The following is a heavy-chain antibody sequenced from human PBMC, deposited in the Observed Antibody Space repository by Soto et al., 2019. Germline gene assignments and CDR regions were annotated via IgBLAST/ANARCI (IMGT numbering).Heavy chain of an antibody. V-gene: IGHV4-30-2*01. CDR1: GGSISSGGYS. D-gene: IGHD3-9*01. CDR3: ARASLLTGYYDYYYGMDV. CDR2: IYHSGST. Sequence: TLSLTCAVYGGSISSGGYSWSWIRQPPGKGLEWIGYIYHSGSTYYNPSLKSRVTISVDRSKNQFSLKLSSVTAADTAVYYCARASLLTGYYDYYYGMDVWGQGTTVTVSS. J-gene: IGHJ6*02.